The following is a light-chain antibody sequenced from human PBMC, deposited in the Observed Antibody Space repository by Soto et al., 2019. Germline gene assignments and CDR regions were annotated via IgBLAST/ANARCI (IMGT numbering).Light chain of an antibody. CDR1: QSVSSSY. CDR3: QQYGSSPPYT. CDR2: AAS. V-gene: IGKV3-20*01. J-gene: IGKJ2*01. Sequence: EIVLTQSPGTLSLSPGERATLSCRASQSVSSSYLVWYQQKPGQAPRLLIYAASSRATGIPDRFSGSGSGTDFTLTISRLEPEDFAVYYCQQYGSSPPYTFGQGTELEIK.